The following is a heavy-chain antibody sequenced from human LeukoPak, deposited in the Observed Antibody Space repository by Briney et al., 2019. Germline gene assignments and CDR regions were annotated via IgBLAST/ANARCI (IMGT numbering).Heavy chain of an antibody. CDR2: IHYSSST. V-gene: IGHV4-59*01. CDR3: ARVPTSMSLPFWYFDL. Sequence: SETMSLTWTVPGASIMSYYWSWVRQARGKGLDGIGYIHYSSSTHYNPTPKSRVTISVDMPQHPFSLQLSSVTAADTAVYYCARVPTSMSLPFWYFDLWGRGTLVTVS. CDR1: GASIMSYY. J-gene: IGHJ2*01. D-gene: IGHD2-2*01.